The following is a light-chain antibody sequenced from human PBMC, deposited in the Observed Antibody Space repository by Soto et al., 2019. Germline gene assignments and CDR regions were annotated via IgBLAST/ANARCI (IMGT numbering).Light chain of an antibody. V-gene: IGKV3-20*01. CDR3: QQYGSSPRT. CDR1: QGVSSSY. Sequence: EIVLTQSPGTLSLSPGERATLSCRASQGVSSSYLAWYQHKPGQAPRLLISDASNRATGIPARFSGSGSETDFTLTIRRLEPEDFAVYYCQQYGSSPRTFGQGTKVDIK. CDR2: DAS. J-gene: IGKJ1*01.